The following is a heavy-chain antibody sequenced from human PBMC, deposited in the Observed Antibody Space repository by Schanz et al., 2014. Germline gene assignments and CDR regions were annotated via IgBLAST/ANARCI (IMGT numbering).Heavy chain of an antibody. V-gene: IGHV3-9*01. J-gene: IGHJ4*02. CDR3: VRDTDYHFDY. CDR1: GFTFDDYA. Sequence: EVQLVEYGGGLVQPGESLRLSCAASGFTFDDYAMHWVRQAPGKGLEWVSGISWNSGSIGYADSVKGRFTISRDNAKNSLYLQMNSLRAEDTAVYYCVRDTDYHFDYWGQGTLVTVSS. CDR2: ISWNSGSI. D-gene: IGHD4-17*01.